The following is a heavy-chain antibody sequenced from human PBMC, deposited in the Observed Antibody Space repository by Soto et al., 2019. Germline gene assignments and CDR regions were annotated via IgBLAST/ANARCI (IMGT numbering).Heavy chain of an antibody. CDR3: ERGNSDDFWSGYYPIPLDY. Sequence: GGSLRLSCAASGFTFSSYGMHWVRQAPGKGLEWVAVIWYDGSNKYYADSVKGRFTISRDNSKNTLYLQMNSLRAEDTAVYYCERGNSDDFWSGYYPIPLDYWGQGTLVTVSS. V-gene: IGHV3-33*01. J-gene: IGHJ4*02. CDR2: IWYDGSNK. D-gene: IGHD3-3*01. CDR1: GFTFSSYG.